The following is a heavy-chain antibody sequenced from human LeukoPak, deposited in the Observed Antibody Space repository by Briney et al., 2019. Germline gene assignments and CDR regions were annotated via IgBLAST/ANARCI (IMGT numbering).Heavy chain of an antibody. V-gene: IGHV4-59*08. CDR3: ARVTSRLGWFDP. CDR2: IYYSGST. J-gene: IGHJ5*02. CDR1: GGSISSYY. D-gene: IGHD1-14*01. Sequence: SETLSLTCTVSGGSISSYYWSWIRQPPGKGLEWIGYIYYSGSTNYNPSLKSRVTISVDTSKNQFSLKLRSVTAADTAVYYCARVTSRLGWFDPWGQGTLVTVSS.